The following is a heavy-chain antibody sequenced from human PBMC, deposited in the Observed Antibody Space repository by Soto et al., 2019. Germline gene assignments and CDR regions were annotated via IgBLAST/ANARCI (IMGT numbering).Heavy chain of an antibody. CDR3: ARVGTVTTYYYYYGMDV. CDR2: ISYDGSNK. J-gene: IGHJ6*02. D-gene: IGHD4-4*01. V-gene: IGHV3-30-3*01. CDR1: GFTFSSYA. Sequence: QVQLVESGGGVVQPGRSLRLSCAASGFTFSSYAMHWVRQAPGKGLEWVAVISYDGSNKYYAYSVKGRFTISRDNSTNTLYLQMICLRAEDTAVYYCARVGTVTTYYYYYGMDVWGQGTTVTVSS.